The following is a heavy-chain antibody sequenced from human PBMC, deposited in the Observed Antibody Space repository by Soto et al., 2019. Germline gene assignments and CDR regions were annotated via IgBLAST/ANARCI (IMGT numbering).Heavy chain of an antibody. Sequence: SETLSLTCTVSGGSVSSGSYYWSWIRQPPGKGLEWIGYIYYSGSTNYNPSLKSRVTISVDTSKNQFSLKLSSVTAADTTVYYCARDGGFAVAAPYWGQGTLVTVSS. J-gene: IGHJ4*02. D-gene: IGHD6-19*01. CDR2: IYYSGST. CDR3: ARDGGFAVAAPY. CDR1: GGSVSSGSYY. V-gene: IGHV4-61*01.